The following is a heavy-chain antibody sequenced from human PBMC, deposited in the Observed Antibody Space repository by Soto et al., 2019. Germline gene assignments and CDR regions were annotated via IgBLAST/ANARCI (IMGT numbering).Heavy chain of an antibody. CDR2: IYYSGST. D-gene: IGHD6-19*01. CDR3: ARQAVANNWFDP. Sequence: EWIGSIYYSGSTYYNPSLKSRVAISVDTSKNQFSLKLSSVTAADTAVYYCARQAVANNWFDPWGQETLVT. J-gene: IGHJ5*02. V-gene: IGHV4-39*01.